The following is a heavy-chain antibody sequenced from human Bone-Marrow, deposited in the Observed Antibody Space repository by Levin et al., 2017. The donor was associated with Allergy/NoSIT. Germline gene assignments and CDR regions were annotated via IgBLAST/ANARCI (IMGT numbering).Heavy chain of an antibody. J-gene: IGHJ4*02. Sequence: SVKVSCKASGGTFSSYAISWVRQAPGQGLEWMGGIIPIFGTANYAQKFQGRVTITADKSTSTAYMELSSLRSEDTAVYYCASPRLGYCSGGSCEGPFDYWGQGTLVTVSS. D-gene: IGHD2-15*01. V-gene: IGHV1-69*06. CDR2: IIPIFGTA. CDR3: ASPRLGYCSGGSCEGPFDY. CDR1: GGTFSSYA.